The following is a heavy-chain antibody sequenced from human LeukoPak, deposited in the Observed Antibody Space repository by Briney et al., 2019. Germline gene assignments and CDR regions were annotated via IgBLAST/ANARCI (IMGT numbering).Heavy chain of an antibody. CDR2: ISSSSSYI. CDR3: AGDQPFDY. V-gene: IGHV3-21*06. J-gene: IGHJ4*02. CDR1: GFTFSSYS. Sequence: GGSLRLSCTASGFTFSSYSMNWVRQAPGKGLEWVSSISSSSSYIYYADSVKGRFTISRDNAKNSLYLQMNSLRAEDTAVYYCAGDQPFDYWGEGTLVTDCS.